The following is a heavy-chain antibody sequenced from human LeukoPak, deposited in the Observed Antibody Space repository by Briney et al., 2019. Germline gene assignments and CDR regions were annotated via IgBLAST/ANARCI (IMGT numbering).Heavy chain of an antibody. Sequence: ASVNLSCTASGYTFTIYDINWVRQAPGQGHEWMGWMNPNSGNTGYAQKFQGRVTMTRNTSISTAYMELSSLRSEDTAVYYCARVHCSGGSCYSRLAPAAGYRYYFDYWGQGTLVTVSS. V-gene: IGHV1-8*01. J-gene: IGHJ4*02. CDR1: GYTFTIYD. CDR2: MNPNSGNT. D-gene: IGHD2-15*01. CDR3: ARVHCSGGSCYSRLAPAAGYRYYFDY.